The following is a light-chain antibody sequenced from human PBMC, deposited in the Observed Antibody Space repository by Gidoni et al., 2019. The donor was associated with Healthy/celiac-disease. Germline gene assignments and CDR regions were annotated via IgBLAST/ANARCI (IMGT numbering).Light chain of an antibody. J-gene: IGKJ4*01. CDR2: DAS. V-gene: IGKV3-11*01. Sequence: EIVLTQSPATLSLSPGERATLSCRASKSVSSYLAWYQQKPGQAPRLLIYDASNRATGIPARFSGSGSGTDFTLTISSLEPEDFAVYYCQQRSNWPPGLLTFGGGTKVEXK. CDR1: KSVSSY. CDR3: QQRSNWPPGLLT.